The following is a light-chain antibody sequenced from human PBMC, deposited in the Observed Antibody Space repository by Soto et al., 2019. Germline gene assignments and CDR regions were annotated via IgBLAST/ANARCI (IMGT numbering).Light chain of an antibody. CDR3: LQDYNYPWT. CDR2: GAS. Sequence: AIQMTQSPSSLSASVGDRVNITCRASQGVRNDVGWYQQKPGKAPKLLIYGASTLQSGVPSRFSGSGSGTHFTLTITSLQPEDFASYYCLQDYNYPWTFGQGTKVEIK. V-gene: IGKV1-6*01. CDR1: QGVRND. J-gene: IGKJ1*01.